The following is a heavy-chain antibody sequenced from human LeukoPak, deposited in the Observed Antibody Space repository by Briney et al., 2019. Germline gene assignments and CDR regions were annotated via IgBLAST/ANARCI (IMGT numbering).Heavy chain of an antibody. Sequence: VASVKVSCKASGYTFTSYGISWVRQAPGQGLEWMGWISANNGDTDYPPKLQGRVTMTTDTYTSTAYMELRSLRSDDTAMYYCARESHETREDYWGQGTLVTVSS. D-gene: IGHD1-1*01. CDR1: GYTFTSYG. CDR2: ISANNGDT. J-gene: IGHJ4*02. CDR3: ARESHETREDY. V-gene: IGHV1-18*01.